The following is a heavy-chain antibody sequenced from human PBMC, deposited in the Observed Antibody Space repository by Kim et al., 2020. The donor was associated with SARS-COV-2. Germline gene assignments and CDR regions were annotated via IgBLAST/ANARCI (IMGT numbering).Heavy chain of an antibody. CDR3: ATHVVVTPVHTFAL. CDR1: GASIDDFY. J-gene: IGHJ3*01. V-gene: IGHV4-59*08. D-gene: IGHD2-21*02. Sequence: SETLSLTCTVSGASIDDFYWSWIRQSPGKGLEWIGYVFDIGNANYNPSLKSRVTISTDTSKNQVSLMLRSVTAADTAVYYCATHVVVTPVHTFALSGQGT. CDR2: VFDIGNA.